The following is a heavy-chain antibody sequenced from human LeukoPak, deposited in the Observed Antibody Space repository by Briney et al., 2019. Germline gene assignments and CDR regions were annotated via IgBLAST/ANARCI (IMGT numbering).Heavy chain of an antibody. V-gene: IGHV1-46*03. CDR1: GYTFSNYY. CDR2: IYPRDGST. CDR3: ARYYSGYTCFDY. J-gene: IGHJ4*02. Sequence: ASVKVSCKASGYTFSNYYIHWLRQAPGQGLEWMSIIYPRDGSTSYAERFQDRITVTRETSTNTLYMELSSLRSEDTAVYYCARYYSGYTCFDYWGQGTLVTVSS. D-gene: IGHD5-12*01.